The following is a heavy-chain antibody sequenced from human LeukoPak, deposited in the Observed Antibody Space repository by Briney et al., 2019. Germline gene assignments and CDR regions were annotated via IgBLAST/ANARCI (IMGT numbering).Heavy chain of an antibody. CDR2: IIPIFGTA. Sequence: WASVKVSCKASGGTFSSYAISWVRQAPGQGLEWMGGIIPIFGTANYAQKFQGRVTITADKSTSTAYMELSSLRSEDTAVYYCAKDSKRWKTYYYEAGSYYFDYWGQGTRVTVSS. CDR1: GGTFSSYA. V-gene: IGHV1-69*06. J-gene: IGHJ4*02. D-gene: IGHD3-10*01. CDR3: AKDSKRWKTYYYEAGSYYFDY.